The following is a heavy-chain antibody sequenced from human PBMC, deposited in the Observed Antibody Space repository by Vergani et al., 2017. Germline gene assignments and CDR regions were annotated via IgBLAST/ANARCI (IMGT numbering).Heavy chain of an antibody. CDR3: ARMVVDTAMPRENWFDP. CDR1: GFSLSNARMG. D-gene: IGHD5-18*01. CDR2: IFSNDEK. J-gene: IGHJ5*02. Sequence: QVTLKESGPVLVKPTETLTLTCTVSGFSLSNARMGVSWIRQPPGKALEWLAHIFSNDEKSYSTSLKSRLTISKDTSKSQVVLTMTNMDPVDTATYYCARMVVDTAMPRENWFDPWGQGTLVTVSS. V-gene: IGHV2-26*01.